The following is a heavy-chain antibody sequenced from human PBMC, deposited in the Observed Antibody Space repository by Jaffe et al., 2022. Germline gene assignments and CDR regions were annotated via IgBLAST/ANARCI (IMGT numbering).Heavy chain of an antibody. CDR3: TRARIQLWLGVWDY. V-gene: IGHV3-49*04. CDR1: GFTFGDYA. Sequence: EVQLVESGGGLVQPGRSLRLSCTASGFTFGDYAMSWVRQAPGKGLEWVGFIRSKAFGGTTEYAASVKGRFTISRDDSKSIAYLQMNSLKTEDTAVYYCTRARIQLWLGVWDYWGQGTLVTVSS. J-gene: IGHJ4*02. CDR2: IRSKAFGGTT. D-gene: IGHD5-18*01.